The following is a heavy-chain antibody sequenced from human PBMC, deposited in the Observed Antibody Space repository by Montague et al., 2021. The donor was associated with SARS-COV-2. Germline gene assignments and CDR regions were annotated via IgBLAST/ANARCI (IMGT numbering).Heavy chain of an antibody. D-gene: IGHD1-7*01. CDR3: ARGWNYAFDI. CDR2: TYYGSSWNT. Sequence: CAISGDSVSRNNPAWNWIRQSPSRGLEWLGRTYYGSSWNTDYAVSVKSRITISPDTSKNQFSLYLNSVTPEDTAVYYCARGWNYAFDIWSQGTMVTVSS. J-gene: IGHJ3*02. V-gene: IGHV6-1*01. CDR1: GDSVSRNNPA.